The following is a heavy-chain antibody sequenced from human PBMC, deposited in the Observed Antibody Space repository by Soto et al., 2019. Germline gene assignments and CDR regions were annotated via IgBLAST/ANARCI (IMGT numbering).Heavy chain of an antibody. V-gene: IGHV1-69*19. CDR2: ISPMFGAA. CDR1: GGTFNTYA. Sequence: QVQLVQSGAEMKKPGSSVKVSCQSSGGTFNTYAMNWVRQAPGQGPEWMGDISPMFGAANYAPKFQGRVTITADESTGTSYMQLSSLTSEDTALYFCARDVQVPTPAFVSWGQGTLVTVSS. J-gene: IGHJ4*02. D-gene: IGHD3-10*01. CDR3: ARDVQVPTPAFVS.